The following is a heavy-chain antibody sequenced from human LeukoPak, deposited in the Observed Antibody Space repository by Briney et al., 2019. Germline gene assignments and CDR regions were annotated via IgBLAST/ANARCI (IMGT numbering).Heavy chain of an antibody. J-gene: IGHJ4*02. Sequence: PSETLSLTCIVSGGSISSSSYYWGWIRQTPGEGLEWIGYIHYSGSTNYNPSLKSRVTISVDTSKNQFSLKLTSVTAADTAVYYCASDSSGYYYPYYWGQGTLVTVSS. CDR2: IHYSGST. CDR1: GGSISSSSYY. V-gene: IGHV4-61*05. D-gene: IGHD3-22*01. CDR3: ASDSSGYYYPYY.